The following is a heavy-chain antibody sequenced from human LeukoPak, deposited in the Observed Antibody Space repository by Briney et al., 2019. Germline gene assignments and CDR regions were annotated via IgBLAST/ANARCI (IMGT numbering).Heavy chain of an antibody. V-gene: IGHV3-21*01. CDR2: ISSSSSYI. CDR3: ARAYLITMVRGLNWFDP. D-gene: IGHD3-10*01. CDR1: GFTFSSYS. J-gene: IGHJ5*02. Sequence: GGSLRLSCAASGFTFSSYSMNWVRQAPGKGLEWVSSISSSSSYIYYADSVKGRFTISRDNAKNSLYLQMNSLRAEDTAVYYCARAYLITMVRGLNWFDPWGQGTLVTVSS.